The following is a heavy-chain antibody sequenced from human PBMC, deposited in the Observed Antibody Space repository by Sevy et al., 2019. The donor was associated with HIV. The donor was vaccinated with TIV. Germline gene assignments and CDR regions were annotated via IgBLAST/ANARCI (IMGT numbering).Heavy chain of an antibody. CDR1: GGTFSSYG. J-gene: IGHJ4*02. CDR2: IIPILGTV. Sequence: ASVKVSCKASGGTFSSYGISWVRQAPGQGLEWMGGIIPILGTVNYAQKFQGRVTITADESTKTVYLERSSMRSEDTAVYYCARVGGNGWYYFDYWGQETLVTVSS. CDR3: ARVGGNGWYYFDY. D-gene: IGHD6-19*01. V-gene: IGHV1-69*13.